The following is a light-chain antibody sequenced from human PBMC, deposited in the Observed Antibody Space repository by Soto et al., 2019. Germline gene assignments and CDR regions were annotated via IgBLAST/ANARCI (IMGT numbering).Light chain of an antibody. CDR3: SSYTSSSTPI. V-gene: IGLV2-14*01. J-gene: IGLJ1*01. Sequence: QSALTQPASVSGSPGQSITISCTGASSDVGAFNYVSWYQQHPGKAPKLLIYEVSNRPSGLSNRFSGSKSGNTASLTISGLQAEDEADYYCSSYTSSSTPIFGTGTKLTVL. CDR1: SSDVGAFNY. CDR2: EVS.